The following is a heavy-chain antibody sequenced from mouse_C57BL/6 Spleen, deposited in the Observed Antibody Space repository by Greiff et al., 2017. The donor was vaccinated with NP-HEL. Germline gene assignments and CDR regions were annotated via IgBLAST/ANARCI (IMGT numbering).Heavy chain of an antibody. V-gene: IGHV2-5*01. CDR3: AKNGYYGSSSMDY. J-gene: IGHJ4*01. D-gene: IGHD1-1*01. CDR2: IWRGGST. CDR1: GFSLTSYG. Sequence: VQLQQSGPGLVQPSPSLSITCTVSGFSLTSYGVHWVRQPPGKGLEWLGVIWRGGSTDYNVPFMSSLGTTTDNSKSQVFFKMNSLHADDTAIYYCAKNGYYGSSSMDYWGQGTSVTVSS.